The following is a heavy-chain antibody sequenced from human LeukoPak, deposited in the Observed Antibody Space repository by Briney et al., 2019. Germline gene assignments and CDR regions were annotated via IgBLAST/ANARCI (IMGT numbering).Heavy chain of an antibody. Sequence: PSETLSLTCTVSGGSISSSSYYWGWIRQPPGKGLEWIGSIYYSGSTYYNPSLKSRVTISVDTSKNQFSLKLSSVTAADTAVYYCARIEGAVAESYFDYWGQGTLVTVSS. V-gene: IGHV4-39*07. J-gene: IGHJ4*02. CDR3: ARIEGAVAESYFDY. CDR2: IYYSGST. CDR1: GGSISSSSYY. D-gene: IGHD6-19*01.